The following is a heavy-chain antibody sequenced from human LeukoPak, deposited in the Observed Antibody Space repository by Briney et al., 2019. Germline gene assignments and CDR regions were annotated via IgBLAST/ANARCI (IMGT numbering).Heavy chain of an antibody. J-gene: IGHJ4*02. CDR1: GFTVSGHY. D-gene: IGHD3-16*01. CDR2: IYSSDNT. Sequence: PGGSLRLSCAASGFTVSGHYMSWVRQAPGKGLEWVSVIYSSDNTYYIDSVKGRFTISRDNSKNTLYLQMNSLRAEDTAVYYCAGRRVLDASFDYWGQGTLVTVSS. V-gene: IGHV3-66*02. CDR3: AGRRVLDASFDY.